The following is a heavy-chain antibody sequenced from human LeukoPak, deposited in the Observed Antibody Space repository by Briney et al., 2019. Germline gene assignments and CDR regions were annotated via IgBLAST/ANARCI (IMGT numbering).Heavy chain of an antibody. CDR2: IYYSGST. J-gene: IGHJ4*02. V-gene: IGHV4-59*01. D-gene: IGHD1-26*01. CDR1: GGSITGYY. Sequence: SETLSLTCTVSGGSITGYYWTWIRQPPGKGLEWIGYIYYSGSTNYHPSLKSRVTLSVATSKKQFSLKLSSVTAADTAVYFCARGLLVGNTGYYFDYWGQGALVTVSS. CDR3: ARGLLVGNTGYYFDY.